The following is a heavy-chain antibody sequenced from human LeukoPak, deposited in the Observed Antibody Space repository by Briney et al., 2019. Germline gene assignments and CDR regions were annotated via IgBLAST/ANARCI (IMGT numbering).Heavy chain of an antibody. CDR3: ARARVVGTPRVVIIKSLGP. J-gene: IGHJ5*02. D-gene: IGHD3-10*01. CDR2: IFYTGST. Sequence: SETLSLTCSVSGAFISSGDYYWSWIRQHPGKGLELIGFIFYTGSTDLNSSLKTRISISVDTSRNQFSLNLYSVTAADTAVYYCARARVVGTPRVVIIKSLGPWGQGTLVTVSS. CDR1: GAFISSGDYY. V-gene: IGHV4-31*03.